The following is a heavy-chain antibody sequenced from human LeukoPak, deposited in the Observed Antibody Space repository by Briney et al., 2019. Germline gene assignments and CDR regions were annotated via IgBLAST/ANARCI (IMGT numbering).Heavy chain of an antibody. J-gene: IGHJ4*02. Sequence: GGSLRLSCAASGFTFRTYWMSWVRQAAGKGLEWVASINQGGSETYYVESVKGRFTIPRDNAMNSFFLQMNSLRAEDTAVYYCARLIGDRTIYDYWGQGTLVTVSS. CDR1: GFTFRTYW. V-gene: IGHV3-7*01. CDR2: INQGGSET. D-gene: IGHD6-6*01. CDR3: ARLIGDRTIYDY.